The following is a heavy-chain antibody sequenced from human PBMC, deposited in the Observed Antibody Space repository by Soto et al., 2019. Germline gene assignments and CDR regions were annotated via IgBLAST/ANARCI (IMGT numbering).Heavy chain of an antibody. D-gene: IGHD1-7*01. CDR2: IFSNDEK. CDR1: GFSLSNARMG. J-gene: IGHJ4*02. CDR3: ARIGINWNYDY. Sequence: QVTLKESGPVLVKPTETLTLTCTVSGFSLSNARMGVSWIRQPPGKALEWLAHIFSNDEKSYSTSLKSTLTISKDTSKSQVVLTMTNMDPVDTATYYCARIGINWNYDYWGQGTLVTVSS. V-gene: IGHV2-26*01.